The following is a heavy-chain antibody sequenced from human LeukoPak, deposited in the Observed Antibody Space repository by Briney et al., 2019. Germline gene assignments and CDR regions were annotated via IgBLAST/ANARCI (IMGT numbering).Heavy chain of an antibody. CDR2: INQDGSDK. J-gene: IGHJ4*02. CDR3: ARPRYCSSGNCYSDY. Sequence: GGSLRLSCAASGFTFSTYWMSWVRQAPGKGLEWVANINQDGSDKYYVDSVKGRFTISRDNAKNSLYLQMNSLRAEHTAVYYCARPRYCSSGNCYSDYWGQGALVTVSS. CDR1: GFTFSTYW. V-gene: IGHV3-7*01. D-gene: IGHD2-15*01.